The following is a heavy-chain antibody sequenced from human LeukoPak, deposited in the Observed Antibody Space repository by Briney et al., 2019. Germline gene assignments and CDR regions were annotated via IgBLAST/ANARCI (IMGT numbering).Heavy chain of an antibody. Sequence: GGSLRLSCAASGFTFSSYAMHWVRQAPGKGLEWVAVISYDGSNKYYADSVKGRFTISRDNSKNTLYLQMNSLRAEDTAVYYCAKGGSSSWDYFDYWGQGTLVTVSS. CDR2: ISYDGSNK. D-gene: IGHD6-13*01. V-gene: IGHV3-30*04. CDR1: GFTFSSYA. CDR3: AKGGSSSWDYFDY. J-gene: IGHJ4*02.